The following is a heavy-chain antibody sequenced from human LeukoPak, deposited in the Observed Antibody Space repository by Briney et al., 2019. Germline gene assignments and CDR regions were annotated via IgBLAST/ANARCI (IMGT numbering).Heavy chain of an antibody. V-gene: IGHV1-2*02. D-gene: IGHD2-2*01. CDR2: INPNSGGT. CDR3: ARETVVVQNAFDI. J-gene: IGHJ3*02. Sequence: ASVKVSCKASGYTFTGYYMHWLRQAPGQGLEWMGWINPNSGGTNYAQKFQGRVTMTRDTSISTAYMELSRLRSDGTAVYYCARETVVVQNAFDIWGQGTMVTVSS. CDR1: GYTFTGYY.